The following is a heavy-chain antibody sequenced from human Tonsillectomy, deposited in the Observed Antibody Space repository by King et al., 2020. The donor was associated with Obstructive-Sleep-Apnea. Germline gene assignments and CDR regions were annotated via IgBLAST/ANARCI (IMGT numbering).Heavy chain of an antibody. CDR1: GFTFSTYA. J-gene: IGHJ4*02. CDR2: ISSNGGST. CDR3: VKDSSPDYRAYVANFDH. V-gene: IGHV3-64D*06. Sequence: VQLVESGGGLVQPGGSLRLSCSASGFTFSTYAMHWVRQAPGKGLEYVSAISSNGGSTYYADSVKGRFTISRDNSKNTLYLQMSSLRAEDTAVFYCVKDSSPDYRAYVANFDHWGQGTLVTVSS. D-gene: IGHD4-17*01.